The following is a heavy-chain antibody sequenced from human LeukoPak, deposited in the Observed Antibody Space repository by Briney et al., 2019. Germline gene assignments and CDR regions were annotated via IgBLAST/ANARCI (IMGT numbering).Heavy chain of an antibody. CDR2: INPNSGGT. J-gene: IGHJ4*02. CDR1: GYTFTSYD. D-gene: IGHD3-3*01. V-gene: IGHV1-2*02. Sequence: ASVKVSCKASGYTFTSYDINWVRQAPGQGLEWMGWINPNSGGTNYAQKFQGRVTMTRDTSISTAYMELNRLRSDDTAVYYCASGFWSGYYTGAYWGQGTLVTVSS. CDR3: ASGFWSGYYTGAY.